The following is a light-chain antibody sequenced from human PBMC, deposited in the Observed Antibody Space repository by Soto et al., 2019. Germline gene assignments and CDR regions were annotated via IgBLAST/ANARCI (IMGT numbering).Light chain of an antibody. CDR2: ANN. CDR1: SSDIGAGYD. Sequence: QSVLTQSPSVSGAPGQRVTISCTGSSSDIGAGYDVHWYQQLPGTAPKLVIYANNNRPSGVPDRFSGSKSGTSASLAITGLQAEDEADYYCQSYDSSLRGVFGTGTKLTVL. J-gene: IGLJ1*01. CDR3: QSYDSSLRGV. V-gene: IGLV1-40*01.